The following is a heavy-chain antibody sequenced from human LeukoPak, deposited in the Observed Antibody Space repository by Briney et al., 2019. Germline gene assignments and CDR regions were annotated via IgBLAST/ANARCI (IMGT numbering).Heavy chain of an antibody. J-gene: IGHJ5*02. CDR3: ARVLLSSGYPNWFDP. V-gene: IGHV4-59*01. Sequence: SETLSLTCTVSGGSMNSYYWSWIRQPPGKGLEWIGYIYYSGSTNYNPSLKSRVTISVNTSKNQFSLKLSSVTAADTAVYYCARVLLSSGYPNWFDPWGQGTLVTVSS. CDR1: GGSMNSYY. CDR2: IYYSGST. D-gene: IGHD3-22*01.